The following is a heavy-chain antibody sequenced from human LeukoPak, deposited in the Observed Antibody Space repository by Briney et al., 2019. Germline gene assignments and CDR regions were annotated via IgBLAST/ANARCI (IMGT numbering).Heavy chain of an antibody. CDR3: VRYNGDADY. V-gene: IGHV3-49*03. D-gene: IGHD2-8*01. CDR2: IRSKVYGGTT. J-gene: IGHJ4*02. CDR1: GFTFGDYA. Sequence: PGGSLRLSCTASGFTFGDYAMSWFRQAPGKGLEWVGFIRSKVYGGTTEYAASVKGRFTISRDDSKSIAYLQMNSLKSEDTAVYYCVRYNGDADYWGQGTLVTVSS.